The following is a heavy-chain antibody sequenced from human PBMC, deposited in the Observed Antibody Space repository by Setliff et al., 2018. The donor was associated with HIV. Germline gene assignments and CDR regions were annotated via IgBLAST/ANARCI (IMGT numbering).Heavy chain of an antibody. CDR2: IKNDGTEK. J-gene: IGHJ4*02. V-gene: IGHV3-7*01. CDR3: ARESYRGNSNY. CDR1: GFTFDRYW. D-gene: IGHD2-21*02. Sequence: GGSLRLSCAASGFTFDRYWMSWLRQATGKGLEWVANIKNDGTEKFYADSVKGRFTISRDNAKNSLYLQMNSLRAEDTAVYYCARESYRGNSNYWGQGTLVTVSS.